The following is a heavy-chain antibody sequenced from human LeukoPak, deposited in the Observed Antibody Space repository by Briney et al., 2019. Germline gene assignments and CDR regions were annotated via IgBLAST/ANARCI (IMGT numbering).Heavy chain of an antibody. J-gene: IGHJ4*02. CDR1: GFKFQNYD. V-gene: IGHV3-9*01. CDR3: AKSPYYYDSSGSPFDF. CDR2: LSWDSANI. Sequence: PGALPRLSCGDTGFKFQNYDMRWVRKAKGKGLEWVSGLSWDSANIGYVDPVKGRFTISRDNAKNSLYLQMNSLRVEDAALYYCAKSPYYYDSSGSPFDFWGQGTLVTVSS. D-gene: IGHD3-22*01.